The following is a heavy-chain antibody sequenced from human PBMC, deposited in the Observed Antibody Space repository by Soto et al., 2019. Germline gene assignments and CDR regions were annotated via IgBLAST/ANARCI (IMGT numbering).Heavy chain of an antibody. CDR2: IYWDDDI. D-gene: IGHD2-8*01. CDR3: APSRGGPPNV. Sequence: QITLKESGPTLMKPTQTLTLTCTLSGVSLTSTGVGVDWIRQPPGKALAWLALIYWDDDIGYSPSLQNRLTLTNDISTTQVVLTLTNMDPVDPATYYCAPSRGGPPNVCGHGSLVTVSS. J-gene: IGHJ4*01. CDR1: GVSLTSTGVG. V-gene: IGHV2-5*02.